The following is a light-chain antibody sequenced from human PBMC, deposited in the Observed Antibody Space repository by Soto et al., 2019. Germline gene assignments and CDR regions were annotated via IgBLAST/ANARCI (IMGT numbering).Light chain of an antibody. Sequence: AIRMTQSPSSLSASTGDRVTITCRASQGISSSLAWYQQKPGKAPKLLIYAASTLQSGVPSRFSGSGSGTDFTLTLSSLQSEDSASYYCLQYHSYPVTFGQGTKVEIK. V-gene: IGKV1-8*01. CDR3: LQYHSYPVT. CDR1: QGISSS. CDR2: AAS. J-gene: IGKJ1*01.